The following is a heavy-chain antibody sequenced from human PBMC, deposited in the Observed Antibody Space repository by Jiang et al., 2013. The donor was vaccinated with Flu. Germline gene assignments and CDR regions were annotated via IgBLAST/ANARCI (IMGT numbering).Heavy chain of an antibody. D-gene: IGHD6-19*01. CDR2: ISSSSSYI. J-gene: IGHJ4*02. Sequence: VQLVESGGGLVKPGGSLRLSCAASGFTFSSYSMNWVRQAPGKGLEWVSSISSSSSYIYYADSVKGRFTISRDNAKNSLYLQMNSLRAEDTAVYYCASSPSGWYYVDYWGQGTLGHRLL. V-gene: IGHV3-21*01. CDR1: GFTFSSYS. CDR3: ASSPSGWYYVDY.